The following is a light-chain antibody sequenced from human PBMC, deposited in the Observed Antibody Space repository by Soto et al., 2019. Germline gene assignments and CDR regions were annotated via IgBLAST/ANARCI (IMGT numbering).Light chain of an antibody. CDR1: SSDVGGYNY. Sequence: QLVLTQPPSASGSPGQSVTISCTGTSSDVGGYNYVSWYQQHPGKAPKLMIYEVSKRPSGVPDRFSGSKSGNTASLTVSGLKAEDEDDYYCSSYAGSNNLVFGGGTKLTVL. CDR2: EVS. V-gene: IGLV2-8*01. J-gene: IGLJ3*02. CDR3: SSYAGSNNLV.